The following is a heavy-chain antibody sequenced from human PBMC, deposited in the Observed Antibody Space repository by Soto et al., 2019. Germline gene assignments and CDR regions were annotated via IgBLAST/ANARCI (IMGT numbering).Heavy chain of an antibody. CDR1: GGSISSYY. V-gene: IGHV4-59*08. D-gene: IGHD4-4*01. Sequence: SETLSLTCTVSGGSISSYYWSWIRQPPGKGLEWIGYIYYSGSTNYNPSLKSRVTISVDTSKNQFSLKLSSVTAADTAVYYCARHQHHSKTTNYYYYYYMDVWGKGTTVTVSS. J-gene: IGHJ6*03. CDR3: ARHQHHSKTTNYYYYYYMDV. CDR2: IYYSGST.